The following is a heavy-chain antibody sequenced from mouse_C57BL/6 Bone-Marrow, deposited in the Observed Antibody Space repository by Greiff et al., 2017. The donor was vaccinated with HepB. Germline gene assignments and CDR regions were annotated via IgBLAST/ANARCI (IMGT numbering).Heavy chain of an antibody. CDR3: ARTTRYAMDY. CDR1: GYTFTSYW. J-gene: IGHJ4*01. D-gene: IGHD2-12*01. Sequence: QVQLQQSGAELVRPGSSVKLSCKASGYTFTSYWMHWVKQRPIQGLEWIGNIDPSDSETHYNQKFKDKATLTVDKSSSTAYMQLSSLTSEDSAVYYCARTTRYAMDYWGQGTSVTVSS. V-gene: IGHV1-52*01. CDR2: IDPSDSET.